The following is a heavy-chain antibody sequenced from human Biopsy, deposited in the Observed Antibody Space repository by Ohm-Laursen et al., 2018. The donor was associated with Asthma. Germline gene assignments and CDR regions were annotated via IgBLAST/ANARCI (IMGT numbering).Heavy chain of an antibody. CDR3: ARPSPNRDILYYYYHMDV. CDR1: GGTFSNFA. Sequence: ASVTVSCKAPGGTFSNFAISWVRQAPGQGLEWLGGIMTVFGTTNYAQKVQGRVTITADIFTRTVYMELGGLRFDDTAIYYCARPSPNRDILYYYYHMDVWGQGTTIIVSS. J-gene: IGHJ6*02. D-gene: IGHD3-3*02. CDR2: IMTVFGTT. V-gene: IGHV1-69*06.